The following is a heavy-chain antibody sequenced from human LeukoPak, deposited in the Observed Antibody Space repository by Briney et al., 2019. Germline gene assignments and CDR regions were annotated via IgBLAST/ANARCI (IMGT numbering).Heavy chain of an antibody. CDR2: IKQDGSEK. Sequence: QSGGSLRLSCAASGFTFTCCWMNWVRLAPGKGLEWVATIKQDGSEKYYADSVKGRFTISRDNAKDSVYLQMNSLRAEDTAVYYCANLVRGVISHDAFDIWGQGTMVTVSS. J-gene: IGHJ3*02. CDR3: ANLVRGVISHDAFDI. D-gene: IGHD3-10*01. CDR1: GFTFTCCW. V-gene: IGHV3-7*01.